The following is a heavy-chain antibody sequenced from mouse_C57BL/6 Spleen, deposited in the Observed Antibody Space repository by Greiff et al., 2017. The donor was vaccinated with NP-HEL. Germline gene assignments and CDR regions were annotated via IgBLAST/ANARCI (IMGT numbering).Heavy chain of an antibody. Sequence: QVQLKQSGAELVKPGASVKISCKASGYAFSSYWMNWVKQRPGKGLEWIGQIYPGDGDTNYNGKFKGKATLTADKSSSTAYMQLSSLTSEDSAVYFCAREGDYGGFAYWGQGTLVTVSA. V-gene: IGHV1-80*01. J-gene: IGHJ3*01. D-gene: IGHD1-1*01. CDR2: IYPGDGDT. CDR3: AREGDYGGFAY. CDR1: GYAFSSYW.